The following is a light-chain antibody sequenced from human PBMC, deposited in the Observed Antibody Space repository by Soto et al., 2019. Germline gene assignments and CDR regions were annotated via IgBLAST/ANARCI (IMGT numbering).Light chain of an antibody. Sequence: EIVMTQSPATLSVSPGERATLSCRASQSVSINLAWYQLKPGQAPRLPIFGASTRATGIPARFSGSGSGTEFTLTISSLQSEDFAVYYCQEYNKWPPTFTFGQGTKLEIK. CDR1: QSVSIN. J-gene: IGKJ2*01. V-gene: IGKV3-15*01. CDR2: GAS. CDR3: QEYNKWPPTFT.